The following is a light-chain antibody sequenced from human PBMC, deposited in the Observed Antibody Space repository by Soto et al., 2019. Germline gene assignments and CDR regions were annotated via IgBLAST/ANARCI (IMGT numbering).Light chain of an antibody. V-gene: IGLV1-44*01. J-gene: IGLJ1*01. CDR1: SSNIGSNA. CDR3: AAWDDSLSVYV. Sequence: QSVLTQPPSASGTPGQRVTISCSGSSSNIGSNAVNWYQQLPGTAPKLLIYTNDQRPSGVPDQFSGSKSGTSASLAISGLQSEDEADYYCAAWDDSLSVYVFGTGTKLTVL. CDR2: TND.